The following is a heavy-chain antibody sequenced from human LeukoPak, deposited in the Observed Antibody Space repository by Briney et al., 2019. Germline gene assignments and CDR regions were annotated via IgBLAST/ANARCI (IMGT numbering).Heavy chain of an antibody. Sequence: GGSLRLSCAASGFTFSSYWMSWVRQAPGKGLEWVANIKQDGSEKYYVDSVKGRFTISRDNAKNSLYLQMNSLRAEDTAVYYCARDPYCSGGSCYVDYWGQGTLVTVSS. CDR3: ARDPYCSGGSCYVDY. J-gene: IGHJ4*02. CDR1: GFTFSSYW. V-gene: IGHV3-7*01. CDR2: IKQDGSEK. D-gene: IGHD2-15*01.